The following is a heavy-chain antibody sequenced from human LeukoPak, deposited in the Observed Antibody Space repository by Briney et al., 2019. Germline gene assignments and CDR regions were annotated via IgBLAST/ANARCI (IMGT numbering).Heavy chain of an antibody. J-gene: IGHJ5*02. CDR2: INHSGST. V-gene: IGHV4-34*01. CDR3: ARGLRYDFWNGHRSNWFDP. Sequence: SETLSLTCAVYGGSFSGYYWSWIRQPPGEGLEWIGEINHSGSTNYNPSLKSRVTISVDTSKNQFSLKLSSVTAADTAVYYCARGLRYDFWNGHRSNWFDPWGQGTLVTVSS. D-gene: IGHD3-3*01. CDR1: GGSFSGYY.